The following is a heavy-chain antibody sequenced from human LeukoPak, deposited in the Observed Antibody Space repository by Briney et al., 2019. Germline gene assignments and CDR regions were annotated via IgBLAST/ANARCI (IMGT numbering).Heavy chain of an antibody. Sequence: PGGSLRLSCAASGFTFSSYSMNWVRQAPGKGLEWVSPISSSSSYIHYADSVKGRFTTSRDKTQNSLYLQMISLRAEDTAVYYCARDLFVVVAAAIPKDAFDIWGQGTMVTVSS. CDR1: GFTFSSYS. J-gene: IGHJ3*02. V-gene: IGHV3-21*01. CDR2: ISSSSSYI. D-gene: IGHD2-2*01. CDR3: ARDLFVVVAAAIPKDAFDI.